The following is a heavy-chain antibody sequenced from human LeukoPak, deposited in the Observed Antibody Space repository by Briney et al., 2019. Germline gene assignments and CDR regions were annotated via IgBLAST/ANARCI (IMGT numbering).Heavy chain of an antibody. J-gene: IGHJ5*02. CDR3: ARIEWELLWFDP. D-gene: IGHD1-26*01. Sequence: ASVKVSCKASGYTFTSYGISWVRQAPGQGLEWMGWISAYNGNTNYARKLQGRVTMTTDTSTSTAYMELRSLRSDDTAVYYCARIEWELLWFDPWGQGTLVTVSS. CDR1: GYTFTSYG. V-gene: IGHV1-18*01. CDR2: ISAYNGNT.